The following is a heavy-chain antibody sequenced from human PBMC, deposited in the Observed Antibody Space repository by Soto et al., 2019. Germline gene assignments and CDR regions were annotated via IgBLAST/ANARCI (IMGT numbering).Heavy chain of an antibody. CDR3: ARDPIPDIVVVVAATPGYNWFDP. Sequence: EVQLVESGGGLVQPGGSLRLSCAASGFTFSSYWMHWDRQAPGKGLVWVSRINSDGSSTSYADSVKGRFTISRDNAKNTLYLQMNSLRAEDTAVYYCARDPIPDIVVVVAATPGYNWFDPWGQGTLVTVSS. CDR1: GFTFSSYW. D-gene: IGHD2-15*01. CDR2: INSDGSST. V-gene: IGHV3-74*01. J-gene: IGHJ5*02.